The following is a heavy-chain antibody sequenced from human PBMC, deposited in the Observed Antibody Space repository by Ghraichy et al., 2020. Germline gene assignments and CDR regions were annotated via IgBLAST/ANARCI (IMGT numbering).Heavy chain of an antibody. V-gene: IGHV3-23*01. CDR2: ISGSGGST. CDR1: GFTFSSYA. Sequence: GGSLRLSCAASGFTFSSYAMSWVRQAPGKGLEWVSAISGSGGSTYYADSVKGRFTISRDNSKNTLYLQMNSLRAEDTAVYYCAKDPRVPPRRFPNNSWGQGTLVTVSS. CDR3: AKDPRVPPRRFPNNS. J-gene: IGHJ4*02. D-gene: IGHD2-8*01.